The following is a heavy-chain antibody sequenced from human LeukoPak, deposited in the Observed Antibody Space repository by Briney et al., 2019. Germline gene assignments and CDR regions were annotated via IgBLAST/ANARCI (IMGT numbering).Heavy chain of an antibody. CDR3: ARRRITIFGVALDY. CDR1: GFTFSNYA. D-gene: IGHD3-3*01. Sequence: PGGSLRLSCAASGFTFSNYAMHWVRQAPGKGLEWVAVISYDGSNKYYADSVKGRFTISRDNSKNTLYLQMNSLRAEDTAVYYCARRRITIFGVALDYWGQGTLVTVSS. J-gene: IGHJ4*02. CDR2: ISYDGSNK. V-gene: IGHV3-30*04.